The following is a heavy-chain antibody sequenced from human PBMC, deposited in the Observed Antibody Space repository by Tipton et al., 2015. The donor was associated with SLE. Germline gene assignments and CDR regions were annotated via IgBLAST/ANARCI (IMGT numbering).Heavy chain of an antibody. CDR3: ARHDYDDNGYYMHYFDY. CDR1: GFSISSGYY. J-gene: IGHJ4*02. V-gene: IGHV4-38-2*02. CDR2: ISHSGNT. D-gene: IGHD3-22*01. Sequence: TLSLTCTVSGFSISSGYYWGWIRQSPEKGLEWIGSISHSGNTYYNPSLKSRVSMSIDTSKNQVFLRLSSVTAADTAVYYCARHDYDDNGYYMHYFDYWGQGTLVTVSS.